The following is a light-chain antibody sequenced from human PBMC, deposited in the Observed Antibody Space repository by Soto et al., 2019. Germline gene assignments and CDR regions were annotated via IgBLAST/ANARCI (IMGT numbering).Light chain of an antibody. V-gene: IGLV1-47*01. CDR1: NSNIGKNY. CDR3: AAWDDSLSGHEL. CDR2: RNN. Sequence: QSVLTQPPSASGTPGQRVTISCSGSNSNIGKNYVYWYRQLPGTAPKLLIYRNNQRPSGVPDRFSGSKSGTSASLAISGLRSEDEADYYCAAWDDSLSGHELFGEGTKVTVL. J-gene: IGLJ2*01.